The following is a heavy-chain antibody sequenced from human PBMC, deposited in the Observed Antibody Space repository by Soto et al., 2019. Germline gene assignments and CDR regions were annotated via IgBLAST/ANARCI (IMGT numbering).Heavy chain of an antibody. J-gene: IGHJ4*02. CDR2: IHSDGST. CDR3: ARDASGPFDY. D-gene: IGHD6-19*01. Sequence: EVQLLESGGGLVQPGGSLRLSCAASGFTFGIHAMSWVRQAPGKGLEWVSFIHSDGSTHYTDSVRGRFTISRDNSKNTLYLQMDRLRVDDTAVYFCARDASGPFDYWGQGTLVTVSS. CDR1: GFTFGIHA. V-gene: IGHV3-23*01.